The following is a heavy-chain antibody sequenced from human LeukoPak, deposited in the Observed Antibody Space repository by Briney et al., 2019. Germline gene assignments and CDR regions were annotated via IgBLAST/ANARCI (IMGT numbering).Heavy chain of an antibody. D-gene: IGHD3-22*01. CDR2: IYTSGST. J-gene: IGHJ4*02. Sequence: KPSETLSLTCTVSGGSISSYYWSWIRQPAGKGLEWIGRIYTSGSTNYNPSLKSRVTMSVDTSKNQFSLKLSSVTAADTAVYYCARGPASRAYYYDSSGPYYFDYWGQGTLVTVSS. V-gene: IGHV4-4*07. CDR3: ARGPASRAYYYDSSGPYYFDY. CDR1: GGSISSYY.